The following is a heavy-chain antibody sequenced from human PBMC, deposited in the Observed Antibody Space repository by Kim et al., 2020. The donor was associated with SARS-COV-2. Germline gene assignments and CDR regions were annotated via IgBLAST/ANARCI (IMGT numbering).Heavy chain of an antibody. V-gene: IGHV1-24*01. D-gene: IGHD3-10*01. J-gene: IGHJ3*01. CDR2: FDPEDGET. CDR3: ATNLQFGEPHSRDACDL. CDR1: GYTLNGLS. Sequence: ASVKVSCKVSGYTLNGLSIHWVRQAPGKGLEWMGGFDPEDGETIYAQKFQGRVKMTVDTSTDTAYMDLSSLKSEDTAVYYCATNLQFGEPHSRDACDLWGRGTMVTVSS.